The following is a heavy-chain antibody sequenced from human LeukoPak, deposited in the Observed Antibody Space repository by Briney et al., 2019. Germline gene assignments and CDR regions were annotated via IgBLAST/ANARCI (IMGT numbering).Heavy chain of an antibody. J-gene: IGHJ4*02. CDR1: GFVFSSHP. D-gene: IGHD1-14*01. V-gene: IGHV3-64*01. CDR3: AREEPAGSIDY. CDR2: ISNSEGST. Sequence: GGSLRLSCAVSGFVFSSHPMHWVRQAPGKGLEWVSAISNSEGSTYYANSVKGRFTISRDNSKNTLYLQMDSLRAEDTALYYCAREEPAGSIDYWGQGILVTVSS.